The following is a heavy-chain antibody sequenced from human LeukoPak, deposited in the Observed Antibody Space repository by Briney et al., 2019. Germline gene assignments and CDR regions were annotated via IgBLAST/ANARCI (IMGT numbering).Heavy chain of an antibody. CDR1: GFTFSTYA. J-gene: IGHJ4*02. D-gene: IGHD3-10*01. V-gene: IGHV3-23*01. CDR2: ISNDGFRT. Sequence: PGGSLRLSCAASGFTFSTYAMSWVRQVPGKGLEWVSTISNDGFRTYYAGPVKGRFTISRDNYRNTAYLQMNSLGAEDTAVYFCVKDRGGILGDYWGQGTLVTVSS. CDR3: VKDRGGILGDY.